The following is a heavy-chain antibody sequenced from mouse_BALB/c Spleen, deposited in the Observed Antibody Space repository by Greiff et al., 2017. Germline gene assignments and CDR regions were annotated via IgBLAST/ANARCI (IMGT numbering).Heavy chain of an antibody. CDR2: INPSTGYT. Sequence: QVHVKQSGAELAKPGASVKMSCKASGYTFTSYWMHWVKQRPGQGLEWIGYINPSTGYTEYNQKFKDKATLTADKSSSTAYMQLSSLTSEDSAVYYCARGGYGNYVYYAMDYWGQGTSVTVSS. V-gene: IGHV1-7*01. J-gene: IGHJ4*01. CDR1: GYTFTSYW. CDR3: ARGGYGNYVYYAMDY. D-gene: IGHD2-1*01.